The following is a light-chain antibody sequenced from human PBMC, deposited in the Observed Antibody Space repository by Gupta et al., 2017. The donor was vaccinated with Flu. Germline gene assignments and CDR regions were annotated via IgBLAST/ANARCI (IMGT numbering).Light chain of an antibody. CDR3: QSFDISLSGYV. CDR2: ANS. CDR1: SSNIGAGFD. Sequence: VTISCTGSSSNIGAGFDVHWYQQIQGTAPKLLSYANSNRPSGVPDRFSGSKSGTSASLAITGLQAEDEADYYCQSFDISLSGYVFASGTKVTVL. J-gene: IGLJ1*01. V-gene: IGLV1-40*01.